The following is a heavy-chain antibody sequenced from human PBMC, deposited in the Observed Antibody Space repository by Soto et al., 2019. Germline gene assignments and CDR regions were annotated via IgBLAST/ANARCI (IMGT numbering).Heavy chain of an antibody. CDR2: IYTTGST. D-gene: IGHD3-22*01. J-gene: IGHJ6*02. CDR1: GGSISTYF. Sequence: SETLSLTCTVSGGSISTYFWSWIRQPAGGGLEWIGRIYTTGSTNYNPSLKSRVTMSLDTSRNQFSLKRSSVTAADTAVYYCAREGGYFDSSGSGVYHYHGVDVWGQGTTVTVSS. V-gene: IGHV4-4*07. CDR3: AREGGYFDSSGSGVYHYHGVDV.